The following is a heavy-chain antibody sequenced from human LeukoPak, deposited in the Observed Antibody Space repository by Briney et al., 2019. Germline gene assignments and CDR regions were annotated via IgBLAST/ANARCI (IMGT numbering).Heavy chain of an antibody. J-gene: IGHJ4*02. Sequence: ASVKVSCKASGYTFTSYGISWVRQAPGQGLEWMGWISAYNGNTNYAQKLQGRVTMTTDTSTSTAYMELRSLRSDDTAVYYCARDGDLDYGDYSSLYYFDYWGQGTLVTVSS. CDR1: GYTFTSYG. D-gene: IGHD4-17*01. V-gene: IGHV1-18*01. CDR3: ARDGDLDYGDYSSLYYFDY. CDR2: ISAYNGNT.